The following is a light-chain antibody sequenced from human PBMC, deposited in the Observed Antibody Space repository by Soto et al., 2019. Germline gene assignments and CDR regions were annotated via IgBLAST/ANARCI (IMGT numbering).Light chain of an antibody. CDR2: DTS. Sequence: EIILTQSPATLSLSPGERATLSCRASQSVGTSLGWYQQIPGQAPRLLIYDTSNRAPGIPARFSGSGSETAFTLTISSLEPEDFALYYCPQRNSGLIFGGGTRMEI. V-gene: IGKV3-11*01. CDR1: QSVGTS. J-gene: IGKJ4*01. CDR3: PQRNSGLI.